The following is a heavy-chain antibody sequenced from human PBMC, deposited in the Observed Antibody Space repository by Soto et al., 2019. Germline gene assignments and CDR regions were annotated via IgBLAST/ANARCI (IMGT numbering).Heavy chain of an antibody. J-gene: IGHJ3*02. D-gene: IGHD3-10*01. Sequence: ASVKVSCKASGYTFASYDSNWVRQATGQGLEWMGWMIPNSGNTGYAQKFKGRVTMTRNASINTAYLELGSLKPEDTAVYYCASPLSSDAFDIWGQGTMVTVSS. CDR1: GYTFASYD. CDR3: ASPLSSDAFDI. CDR2: MIPNSGNT. V-gene: IGHV1-8*01.